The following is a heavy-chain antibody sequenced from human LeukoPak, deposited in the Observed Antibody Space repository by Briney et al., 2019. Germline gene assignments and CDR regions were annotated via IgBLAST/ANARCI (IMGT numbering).Heavy chain of an antibody. J-gene: IGHJ4*02. Sequence: GGSLRPSCAASGISFNIHAMHWVRQAPGKGLEWVSSVCGGDDAHYADSVKGRFTVSRDDSKDTVYLQMNSLRGEDTAIYYCAKDATPRNAIWDYFDLWGQGALVTVSS. CDR3: AKDATPRNAIWDYFDL. D-gene: IGHD1-14*01. V-gene: IGHV3-23*01. CDR1: GISFNIHA. CDR2: VCGGDDA.